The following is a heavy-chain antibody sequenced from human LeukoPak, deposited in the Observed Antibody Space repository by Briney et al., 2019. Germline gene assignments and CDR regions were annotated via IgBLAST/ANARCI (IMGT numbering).Heavy chain of an antibody. D-gene: IGHD3-3*01. Sequence: SVKVSCKASGGTFSSYAISWVRQAPGQGLEWMGGIIPTFGTANYAQKFQGRVTITADESTSTAYMELSSLRSEDTAVYYCARGRSIFGVVMPLDYWGQGTLVTVSS. CDR3: ARGRSIFGVVMPLDY. V-gene: IGHV1-69*13. J-gene: IGHJ4*02. CDR1: GGTFSSYA. CDR2: IIPTFGTA.